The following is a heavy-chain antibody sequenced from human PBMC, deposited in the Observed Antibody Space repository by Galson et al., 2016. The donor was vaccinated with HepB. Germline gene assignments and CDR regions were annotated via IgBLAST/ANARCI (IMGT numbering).Heavy chain of an antibody. CDR1: GGSISSNYY. V-gene: IGHV4-59*01. D-gene: IGHD6-19*01. CDR2: IYYSGSS. Sequence: SETLSLTCTVSGGSISSNYYWSWIRQPPGKGLEWIAYIYYSGSSKYNPSLKSRVTISVDTSKNQFSLKLSSVTAADTAIYYCARGVNSGWYPAANWFDPWGQGTLVTVSS. J-gene: IGHJ5*02. CDR3: ARGVNSGWYPAANWFDP.